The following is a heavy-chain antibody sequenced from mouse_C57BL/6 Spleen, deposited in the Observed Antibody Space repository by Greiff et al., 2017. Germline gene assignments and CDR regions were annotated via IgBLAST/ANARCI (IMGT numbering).Heavy chain of an antibody. Sequence: EVKLMESGPELVKPGASVKISCKASGYSFTGYYMNWVQQSPEKSLEWIGEINPSTGGTTYNQKFKAKATLTVDKSYSTAYMLLKSLTSEDSAVYYCARSDDYWGQGTSVTVSS. D-gene: IGHD2-3*01. CDR3: ARSDDY. V-gene: IGHV1-42*01. CDR1: GYSFTGYY. J-gene: IGHJ4*01. CDR2: INPSTGGT.